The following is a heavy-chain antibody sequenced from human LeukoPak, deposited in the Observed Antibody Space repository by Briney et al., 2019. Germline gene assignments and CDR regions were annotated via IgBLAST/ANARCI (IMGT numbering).Heavy chain of an antibody. CDR2: INPNGSST. CDR1: GYTFTSHY. Sequence: ASVKVSCKASGYTFTSHYIHWVRQAPGQGLGWMGIINPNGSSTGYAQKFQGRVTLTRDTSTSTVYMELSSLSSEDTAVYYCVRVTGTSFGYFDYWGQGTLVTVSS. V-gene: IGHV1-46*01. D-gene: IGHD1-14*01. CDR3: VRVTGTSFGYFDY. J-gene: IGHJ4*02.